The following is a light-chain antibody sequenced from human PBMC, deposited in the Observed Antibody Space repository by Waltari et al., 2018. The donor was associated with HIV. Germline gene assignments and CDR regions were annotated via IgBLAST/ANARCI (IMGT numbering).Light chain of an antibody. V-gene: IGKV4-1*01. J-gene: IGKJ4*01. CDR1: QSVLYSSNNKNY. CDR2: WAS. Sequence: VMNQSSDPLAVSLGERATNHCQSSQSVLYSSNNKNYLAWYQQKPGQPPKLLIYWASTRESGVPDRFSGSGSGTDFTLTISSLQAEDVAVYYCQQYYSIPVTFGGGTKVEIK. CDR3: QQYYSIPVT.